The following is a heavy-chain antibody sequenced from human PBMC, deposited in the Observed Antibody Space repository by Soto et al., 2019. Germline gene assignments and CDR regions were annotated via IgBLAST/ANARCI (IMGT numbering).Heavy chain of an antibody. CDR3: AGNTEKGY. D-gene: IGHD2-2*02. CDR2: IYSGCKI. V-gene: IGHV3-66*01. CDR1: GFIVSSNY. Sequence: EVQLVESGGGLVQPGGSLRLSCAASGFIVSSNYMSWVRQAPGKGLEWVSVIYSGCKIYYVDSVKGRFTSSRDNSKNTLYLQMNSLRVEDSGVYYGAGNTEKGYWGQGTLVTVSS. J-gene: IGHJ4*02.